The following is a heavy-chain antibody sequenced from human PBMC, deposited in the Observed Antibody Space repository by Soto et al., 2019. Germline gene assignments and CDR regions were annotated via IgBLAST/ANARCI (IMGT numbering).Heavy chain of an antibody. CDR2: IKPIFGTA. Sequence: GASVKVSCKASGDTFGRFTINWVRQAPGQGLEWMGGIKPIFGTANYAQKFQGRVTITADKSTSTAYMELSSLRSEDTAVYYCARVANYYDSSGYLFDYWGQGTLVTVSS. V-gene: IGHV1-69*06. J-gene: IGHJ4*02. CDR1: GDTFGRFT. CDR3: ARVANYYDSSGYLFDY. D-gene: IGHD3-22*01.